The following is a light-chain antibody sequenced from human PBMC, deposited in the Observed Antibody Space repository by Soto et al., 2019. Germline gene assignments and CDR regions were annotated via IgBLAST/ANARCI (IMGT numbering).Light chain of an antibody. CDR2: SNN. Sequence: QSVLTQPPSASGTPGQRVTISCSGSSSNIGSNYVYWYQQLPGTAPKLLIYSNNQRPSGVPDRFSGSKSGTSASLAISGLRSEDEAEYYCAAWDDSLSGVVFGGGTKSPS. V-gene: IGLV1-47*02. CDR3: AAWDDSLSGVV. CDR1: SSNIGSNY. J-gene: IGLJ2*01.